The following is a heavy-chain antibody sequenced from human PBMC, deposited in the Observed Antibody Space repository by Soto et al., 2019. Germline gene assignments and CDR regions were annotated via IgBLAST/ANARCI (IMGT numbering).Heavy chain of an antibody. CDR2: IYYSGST. V-gene: IGHV4-31*03. D-gene: IGHD3-22*01. CDR3: ARDLVARYDSSGYADS. CDR1: GGSISSGGYY. Sequence: QVQLQESGPGLVKPSQTLSLTCTVSGGSISSGGYYWSWIRQHPGKGLEWIGYIYYSGSTYYNPSLKSRVTISVDTSKNQFSLKLSSVTAAATAVYYCARDLVARYDSSGYADSWGQGTLVTVSS. J-gene: IGHJ4*02.